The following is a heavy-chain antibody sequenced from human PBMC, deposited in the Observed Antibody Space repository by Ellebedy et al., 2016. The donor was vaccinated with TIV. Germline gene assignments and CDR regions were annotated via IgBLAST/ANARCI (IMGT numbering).Heavy chain of an antibody. D-gene: IGHD3-10*01. Sequence: GESLKISCAASGFTFSNYAMTWVRQTPGKGLEWVSRISGSGFSTHSADSVKGRFTISRDSSKNTLYLQMNSLRAEDTALYYCARGEINFDYWGQGILVTVSS. CDR3: ARGEINFDY. J-gene: IGHJ4*02. V-gene: IGHV3-23*01. CDR1: GFTFSNYA. CDR2: ISGSGFST.